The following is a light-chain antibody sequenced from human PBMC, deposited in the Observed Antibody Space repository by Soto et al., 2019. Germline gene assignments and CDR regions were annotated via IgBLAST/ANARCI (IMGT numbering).Light chain of an antibody. V-gene: IGLV2-11*01. Sequence: QSALTQPRSVSGSPGQSVTISCTGTSIDVGGYNFVSWYQQHPGKAPKLMIYVVSKRPSGVPDRFSGSKSDNTASLTISGLQGEDEADYYCCSYTGSYTYVFGSGTKLTVL. CDR3: CSYTGSYTYV. CDR2: VVS. CDR1: SIDVGGYNF. J-gene: IGLJ1*01.